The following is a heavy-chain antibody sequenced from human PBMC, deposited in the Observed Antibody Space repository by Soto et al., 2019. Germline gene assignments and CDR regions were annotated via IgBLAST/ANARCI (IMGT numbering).Heavy chain of an antibody. D-gene: IGHD6-19*01. CDR3: ATAYCSGWVDY. Sequence: QVQLQESGPRLVKPSETLSLTCTVSGASITSYYWSWIRQPAGKGLEWIARIYASGPTNCNPSLKRRVAMSVDTSKTQFSLNLTSVTAAVTAVYYCATAYCSGWVDYWGQGTLVTVSS. CDR2: IYASGPT. V-gene: IGHV4-4*07. CDR1: GASITSYY. J-gene: IGHJ4*02.